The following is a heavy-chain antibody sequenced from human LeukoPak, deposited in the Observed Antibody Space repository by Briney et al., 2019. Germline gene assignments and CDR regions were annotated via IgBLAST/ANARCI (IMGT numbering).Heavy chain of an antibody. CDR2: VRPANGDT. D-gene: IGHD3-10*01. V-gene: IGHV1-18*01. CDR3: ATDDPSPYFPDS. J-gene: IGHJ4*02. CDR1: GDIFNLYR. Sequence: ASLKVSWKASGDIFNLYRVNWLRRAPGQGPEWLGWVRPANGDTDYAQHVQGRVSMTADTSSNTVYMELTSLTVDDTAVSYCATDDPSPYFPDSWGQRTLVTVSS.